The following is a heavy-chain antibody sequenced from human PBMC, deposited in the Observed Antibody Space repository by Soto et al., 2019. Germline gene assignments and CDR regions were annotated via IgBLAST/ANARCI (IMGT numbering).Heavy chain of an antibody. Sequence: SETPSLTCTVSGCSTHSYYWGWVPQPPGKGLEWIGYVYYSGSTKYNPSLKSRVTISIDTSKNQFSLKLSSVAAADTAVYYCARGDFDSSGYYYDCWGQGTLVTVSS. J-gene: IGHJ4*02. CDR1: GCSTHSYY. D-gene: IGHD3-22*01. CDR3: ARGDFDSSGYYYDC. V-gene: IGHV4-59*13. CDR2: VYYSGST.